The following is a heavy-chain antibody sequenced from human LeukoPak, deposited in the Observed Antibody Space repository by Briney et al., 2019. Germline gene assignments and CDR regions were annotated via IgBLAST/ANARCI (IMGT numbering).Heavy chain of an antibody. J-gene: IGHJ4*02. CDR2: VSAYSGNT. V-gene: IGHV1-18*01. CDR3: ARLSCRMTTCQDYNFDY. CDR1: GYPFTSYG. D-gene: IGHD3-16*02. Sequence: ASVKVSCKASGYPFTSYGINWVRQAPGQGLEWMGWVSAYSGNTNYAQKFQDRVTMTTDTSTGTVYMDLRSLRSDDTAVYYCARLSCRMTTCQDYNFDYWGQGILVTVSS.